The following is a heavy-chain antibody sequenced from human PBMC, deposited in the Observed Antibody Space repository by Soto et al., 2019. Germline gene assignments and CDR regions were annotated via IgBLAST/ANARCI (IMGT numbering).Heavy chain of an antibody. J-gene: IGHJ6*02. CDR1: DGFITNTHYW. CDR2: IHHSGST. Sequence: SATLSLTCCVSDGFITNTHYWWSWVRQPPGKGLEWIGEIHHSGSTNYNPSLRSRVTISVDTSKNQFSLKLNSLTAADAAVYYCAGGTDYRWVLWGQGTTVTVSS. D-gene: IGHD4-4*01. V-gene: IGHV4-4*02. CDR3: AGGTDYRWVL.